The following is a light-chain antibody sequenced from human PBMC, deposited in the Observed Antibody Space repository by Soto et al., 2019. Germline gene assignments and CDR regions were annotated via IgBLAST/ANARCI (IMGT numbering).Light chain of an antibody. CDR2: SDN. V-gene: IGLV3-12*02. J-gene: IGLJ2*01. CDR1: NIGSKV. CDR3: QVWDSSSDHVV. Sequence: SYELTQPHSVSVATAQMARITCGGNNIGSKVVNWCQQKPGQDPVLVIYSDNNRPSGIPERFSGSKPGKTATLISTRIESGDEGEYNCQVWDSSSDHVVFGGGTKLTVL.